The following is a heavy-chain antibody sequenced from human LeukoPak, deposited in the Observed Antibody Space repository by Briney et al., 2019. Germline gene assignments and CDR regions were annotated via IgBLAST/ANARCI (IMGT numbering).Heavy chain of an antibody. J-gene: IGHJ6*02. V-gene: IGHV1-18*01. CDR1: GYTFTSYG. Sequence: ASVKVSCKASGYTFTSYGISWVRQAPGQGLEWMGWISAYNGNTNYAQKLQGRVTMTTDTSTGTAYMELRSLRSDDTAVYYCAREGYCSSTSCEKVGYYYYYGMDVWGQGTTVTVSS. D-gene: IGHD2-2*01. CDR2: ISAYNGNT. CDR3: AREGYCSSTSCEKVGYYYYYGMDV.